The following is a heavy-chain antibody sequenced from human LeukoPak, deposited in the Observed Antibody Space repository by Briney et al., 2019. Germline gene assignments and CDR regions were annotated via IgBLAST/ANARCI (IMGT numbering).Heavy chain of an antibody. CDR2: ISAYNGNT. D-gene: IGHD2-2*01. CDR3: ARPRYCSSTSCFFFDY. J-gene: IGHJ4*02. Sequence: ASVKVSCKASGGTFSSYAISWVRQAPGQGLEWMGWISAYNGNTNYAQKLQGRVTMTTDTSTSTAYMELRSLRSDDTAVYYCARPRYCSSTSCFFFDYWGQGTLVTVSS. V-gene: IGHV1-18*01. CDR1: GGTFSSYA.